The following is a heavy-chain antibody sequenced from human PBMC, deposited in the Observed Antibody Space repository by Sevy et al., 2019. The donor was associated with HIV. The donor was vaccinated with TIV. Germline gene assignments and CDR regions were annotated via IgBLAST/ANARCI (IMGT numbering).Heavy chain of an antibody. D-gene: IGHD6-19*01. Sequence: SETLSLTCTVSDGSISSGSYYWSWIRQPAGKGLEWIGRIYTSGSTNYNPSLKSRVTISVDTSKNQFSLKLSSVTAADTAVYYCAREWPGAVAALHFDYWGQGTLVTVSS. CDR3: AREWPGAVAALHFDY. CDR2: IYTSGST. CDR1: DGSISSGSYY. V-gene: IGHV4-61*02. J-gene: IGHJ4*02.